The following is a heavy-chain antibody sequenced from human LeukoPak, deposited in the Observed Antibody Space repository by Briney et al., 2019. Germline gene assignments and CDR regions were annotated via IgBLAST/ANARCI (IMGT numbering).Heavy chain of an antibody. CDR3: ARGGYSSGWFPFLRWFDP. J-gene: IGHJ5*02. CDR2: ISYDGSNK. V-gene: IGHV3-30-3*01. CDR1: RFTFSSYA. Sequence: GRSLRLSCAASRFTFSSYAMHWVRQAPGKGLEWVAVISYDGSNKYYADSVKGRFTISRDNSKNTLYLQMNSLRAEDTAVYYCARGGYSSGWFPFLRWFDPWGQGTLVTVSS. D-gene: IGHD6-19*01.